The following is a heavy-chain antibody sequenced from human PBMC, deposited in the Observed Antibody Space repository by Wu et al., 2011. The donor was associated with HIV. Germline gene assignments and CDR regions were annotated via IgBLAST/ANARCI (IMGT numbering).Heavy chain of an antibody. CDR3: ARVAIEIRQYSGTYYFDY. J-gene: IGHJ4*02. Sequence: QVQLVQSGAEVKTPGSSVKVSCKASGGTFSYYAITWVRQAPGQGLEWVGGITPLFRTPNYAQKFQGRVTITTDDSTSTVYMEVRSLRSEDTAIYYCARVAIEIRQYSGTYYFDYWGQGTLVTVSS. D-gene: IGHD1-26*01. V-gene: IGHV1-69*01. CDR1: GGTFSYYA. CDR2: ITPLFRTP.